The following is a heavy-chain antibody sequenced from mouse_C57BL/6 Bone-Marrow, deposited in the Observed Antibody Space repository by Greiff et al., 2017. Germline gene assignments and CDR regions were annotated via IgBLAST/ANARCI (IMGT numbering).Heavy chain of an antibody. CDR1: GYTFTDYY. V-gene: IGHV1-77*01. D-gene: IGHD2-5*01. CDR3: ASYSNYGFYAMDY. CDR2: IGPGSGST. Sequence: VQLQQSGAELVKPGASVKISCKASGYTFTDYYINWVKQRPGQGLEWIGKIGPGSGSTYYNEKFKGKATLTADKSSSTAYMQLRSLTSEDSAFYFCASYSNYGFYAMDYWGQGTSVTVSA. J-gene: IGHJ4*01.